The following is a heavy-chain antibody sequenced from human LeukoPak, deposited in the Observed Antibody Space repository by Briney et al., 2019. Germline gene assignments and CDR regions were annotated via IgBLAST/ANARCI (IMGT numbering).Heavy chain of an antibody. D-gene: IGHD1-26*01. V-gene: IGHV5-51*01. J-gene: IGHJ6*03. CDR1: GYSFTSYW. Sequence: GESLKISCKGSGYSFTSYWIGWVRQMPGKGLEWMGIIYPGDSDTRYSPSFQGQVTISADKSISTAYLQWSSLKASDTAMYYCARRVGSGSRDYYYYYMDVWGKGTTVTVSS. CDR2: IYPGDSDT. CDR3: ARRVGSGSRDYYYYYMDV.